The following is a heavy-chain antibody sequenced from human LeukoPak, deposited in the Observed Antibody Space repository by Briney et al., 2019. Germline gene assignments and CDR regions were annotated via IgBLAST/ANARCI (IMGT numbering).Heavy chain of an antibody. CDR3: ARWTYGDLYYYYCMNV. CDR2: IIPIFGTA. CDR1: GGTFSSYA. D-gene: IGHD4-17*01. Sequence: GSSVKVSCKASGGTFSSYAISWVRQAPGQGLEWMGGIIPIFGTANYAQKFQGRVTITADESTSTAYMELSSLRSEDTAVYYCARWTYGDLYYYYCMNVWGQGTTVTVSS. J-gene: IGHJ6*02. V-gene: IGHV1-69*01.